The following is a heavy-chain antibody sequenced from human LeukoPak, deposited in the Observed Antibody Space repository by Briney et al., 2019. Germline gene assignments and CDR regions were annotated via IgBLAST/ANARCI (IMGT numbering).Heavy chain of an antibody. J-gene: IGHJ4*02. CDR3: ARLSSGPRYSGYVLRGSDY. CDR2: INYSGST. V-gene: IGHV4-34*01. Sequence: SETLSLTCAVYGGSFSGYYWSWIRQPPGKGLEWIGEINYSGSTNYNPSLKSRVTISVDTSKNQFSLKLSSVTAADTAVYYCARLSSGPRYSGYVLRGSDYWGQGTLVTVSS. D-gene: IGHD5-12*01. CDR1: GGSFSGYY.